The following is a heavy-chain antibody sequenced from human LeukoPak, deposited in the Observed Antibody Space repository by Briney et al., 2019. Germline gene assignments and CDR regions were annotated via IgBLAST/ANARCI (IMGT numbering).Heavy chain of an antibody. V-gene: IGHV4-59*01. CDR2: IHYTGST. J-gene: IGHJ5*02. D-gene: IGHD6-19*01. Sequence: SETLSLTCTVSGGSISSYFWSWIRQPPGKGLEWIGYIHYTGSTNYNPSLKSRVTISVDMSKNHFSLKLSSVTAADTAVYYCARDFFEGVTVLGSWFDPWGQGTLVTVSS. CDR3: ARDFFEGVTVLGSWFDP. CDR1: GGSISSYF.